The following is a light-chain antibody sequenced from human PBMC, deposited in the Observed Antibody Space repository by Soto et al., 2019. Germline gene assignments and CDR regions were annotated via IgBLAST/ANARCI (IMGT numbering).Light chain of an antibody. Sequence: QSALTQPASVSGSPGQSITISCTGTSSDIGNYDFVSWYQHHPGKAPKLMIYEGSKRPSGVSNRFSGSKSGNTASLTISGLQAEDEADYYCCSYARSSTFYVFGTGTKVTVL. CDR2: EGS. CDR3: CSYARSSTFYV. J-gene: IGLJ1*01. V-gene: IGLV2-23*01. CDR1: SSDIGNYDF.